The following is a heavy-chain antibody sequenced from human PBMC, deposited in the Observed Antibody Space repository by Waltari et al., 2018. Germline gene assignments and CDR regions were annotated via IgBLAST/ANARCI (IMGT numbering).Heavy chain of an antibody. V-gene: IGHV4-34*01. CDR2: INHSGST. Sequence: QVQLQQWGAGLLKPSETLSLTCAVYGGSFSGYYWSWIRQPPGKGLEWIGEINHSGSTNYNPSLESRVTISVDTSKNQFSLKLSSVTAADTAVYYCARGSYDYVWGSYLNSFDYWGQGTLVTVSS. CDR3: ARGSYDYVWGSYLNSFDY. D-gene: IGHD3-16*02. CDR1: GGSFSGYY. J-gene: IGHJ4*02.